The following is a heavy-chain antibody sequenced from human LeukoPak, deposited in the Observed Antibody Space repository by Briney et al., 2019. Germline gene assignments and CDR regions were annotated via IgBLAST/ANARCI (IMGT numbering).Heavy chain of an antibody. V-gene: IGHV4-59*01. CDR3: ARVLDLSKRGLDAFDI. CDR1: GGSISSYF. Sequence: PSETLSLTCTASGGSISSYFWSWIRQPPGKGLEWIGYVYYSGSTNYNPSLKSRVTISVDTSKKQFSLKLSSATAADTAVYYCARVLDLSKRGLDAFDIWDQGTVVTVSS. D-gene: IGHD3-16*01. CDR2: VYYSGST. J-gene: IGHJ3*02.